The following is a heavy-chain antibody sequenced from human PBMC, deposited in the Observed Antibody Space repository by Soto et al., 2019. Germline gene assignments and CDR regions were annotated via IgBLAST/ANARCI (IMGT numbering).Heavy chain of an antibody. J-gene: IGHJ1*01. V-gene: IGHV2-26*01. Sequence: QVTLKESGTVLVKPTETLTLTCTVSGFSLSNARMGVSWIRQPPGKAMEWLAHIFSNDEKSYSTSLKSRLTISKDNSKSQGVLTMTIMDPVDTATYYYARIEIAVAGIYFQHWGQGTLVTVSS. CDR2: IFSNDEK. CDR3: ARIEIAVAGIYFQH. CDR1: GFSLSNARMG. D-gene: IGHD6-19*01.